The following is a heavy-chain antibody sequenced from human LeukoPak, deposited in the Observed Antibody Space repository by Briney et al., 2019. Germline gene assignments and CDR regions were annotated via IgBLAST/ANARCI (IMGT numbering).Heavy chain of an antibody. CDR1: GGSISSYY. V-gene: IGHV4-59*01. J-gene: IGHJ6*02. CDR2: IYYSGST. Sequence: PSETLSLTCTVSGGSISSYYWSWIRQPPGKGLEWIGYIYYSGSTNYNPSLKSRVTISVDTSKNQFSLKLSSVTAADTAVYYCAREGAGNGDFLYYYYGMDVWGQGTTVTVSS. CDR3: AREGAGNGDFLYYYYGMDV. D-gene: IGHD4-17*01.